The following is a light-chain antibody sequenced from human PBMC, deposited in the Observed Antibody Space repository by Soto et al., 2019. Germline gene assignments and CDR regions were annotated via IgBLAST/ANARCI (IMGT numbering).Light chain of an antibody. J-gene: IGKJ1*01. Sequence: EIVLTQSPATLSSFPGDRVPLSCRASQYINTRLAWYQHRPGQAPRLLIYQTSLRAAGIPARFSASGSGTDVTLTISDVQPEDFALYYCHQRQSWPRTFGQGTKVDI. CDR1: QYINTR. CDR3: HQRQSWPRT. CDR2: QTS. V-gene: IGKV3-11*01.